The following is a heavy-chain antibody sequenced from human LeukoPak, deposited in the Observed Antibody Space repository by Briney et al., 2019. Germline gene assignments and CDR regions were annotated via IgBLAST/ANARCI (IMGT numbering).Heavy chain of an antibody. Sequence: ASEKVSCKASGFTFTSSAVQWVRQARGQRLEWIGWIVVGSGNTNYAQKFQGRVTITADESTSTAYMELSSLRSEDTAVYYCARLYCSSTSRYTDNWFDPWGQGTLVTVSS. J-gene: IGHJ5*02. CDR2: IVVGSGNT. CDR1: GFTFTSSA. CDR3: ARLYCSSTSRYTDNWFDP. V-gene: IGHV1-58*01. D-gene: IGHD2-2*02.